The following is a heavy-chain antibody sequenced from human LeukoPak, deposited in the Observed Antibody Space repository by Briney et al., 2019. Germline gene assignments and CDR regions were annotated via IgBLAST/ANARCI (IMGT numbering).Heavy chain of an antibody. CDR3: ATYSSLNRREFQY. V-gene: IGHV3-48*04. Sequence: GGSLRLSCAASEFSVSSNYMTWVRQAPGKGLEWVSYISSSSSTIYYADSVKGRFTISRDNAKNSLYLQMNSLRAEDTAVYYCATYSSLNRREFQYWGQGTLLTVSS. D-gene: IGHD3-22*01. CDR2: ISSSSSTI. J-gene: IGHJ1*01. CDR1: EFSVSSNY.